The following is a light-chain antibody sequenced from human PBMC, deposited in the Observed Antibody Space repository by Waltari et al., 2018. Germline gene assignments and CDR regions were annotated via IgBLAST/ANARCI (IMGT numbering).Light chain of an antibody. J-gene: IGKJ4*01. CDR1: QSVLYSSNNKNF. CDR3: QQYYNSPLT. Sequence: DIVMTQSPDSLAVSLGERATINCKSSQSVLYSSNNKNFLAWYQQKPGQPPKLLIYWASTRESGVPDRFSGSGSGADFTLTISSLQAEDVAVYYCQQYYNSPLTFGGGNKVEIK. V-gene: IGKV4-1*01. CDR2: WAS.